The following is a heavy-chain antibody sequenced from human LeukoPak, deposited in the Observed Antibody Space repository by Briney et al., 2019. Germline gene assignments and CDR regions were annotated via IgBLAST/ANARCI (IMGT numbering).Heavy chain of an antibody. CDR3: TTDYYDSSGYYWRYQD. J-gene: IGHJ4*02. Sequence: GGSLRLSCAASGFTFSNAWMSWVRQAPGKGLEWVGRIKSKTDGGTTDYAAPVKGRFTISRDDSKNTLYLQMNSLKTEDTAVYYCTTDYYDSSGYYWRYQDWGQGTLVTVSS. CDR1: GFTFSNAW. D-gene: IGHD3-22*01. CDR2: IKSKTDGGTT. V-gene: IGHV3-15*01.